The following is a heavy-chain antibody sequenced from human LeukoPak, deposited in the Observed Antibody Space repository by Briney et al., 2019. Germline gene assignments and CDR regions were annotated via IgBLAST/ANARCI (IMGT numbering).Heavy chain of an antibody. J-gene: IGHJ4*02. CDR3: ARGDYLFY. V-gene: IGHV3-66*01. CDR1: GFTVSSNY. CDR2: IYSGGIT. Sequence: PGGSLRPSCAASGFTVSSNYMNWVRQAPGKGLEWVSAIYSGGITFYADSVKGRFTISRDTSKNTLYLQMHSLRAEDTALYYCARGDYLFYWGQGTLVTVSS. D-gene: IGHD4-17*01.